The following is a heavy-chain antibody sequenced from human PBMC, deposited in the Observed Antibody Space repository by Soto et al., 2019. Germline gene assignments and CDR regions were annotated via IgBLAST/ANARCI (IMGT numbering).Heavy chain of an antibody. CDR3: ARRYGYSFDY. D-gene: IGHD5-18*01. V-gene: IGHV4-59*08. Sequence: PSETLSPTCTVNGGSISDYYRIWIRQPPGNGLEWIGYIYYSGSTNYNPSLKSRVFISVDTSKNQLSLKLISVTAADTAVYYCARRYGYSFDYWGQGTLVTVS. CDR2: IYYSGST. CDR1: GGSISDYY. J-gene: IGHJ4*02.